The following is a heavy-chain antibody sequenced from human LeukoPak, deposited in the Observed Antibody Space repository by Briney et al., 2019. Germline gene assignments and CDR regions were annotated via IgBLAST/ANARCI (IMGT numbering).Heavy chain of an antibody. CDR3: VSPRGFSYGYFDY. V-gene: IGHV4-39*01. CDR1: GGSISSSSAY. Sequence: SETLSLTCTVSGGSISSSSAYWGWFRQPPGKGLERIGSIYYSKNTYYNPSLKSRVTISADTSKNQFSLTLGSVSATDTAVYYCVSPRGFSYGYFDYWGQGTLVTVSS. CDR2: IYYSKNT. D-gene: IGHD5-18*01. J-gene: IGHJ4*02.